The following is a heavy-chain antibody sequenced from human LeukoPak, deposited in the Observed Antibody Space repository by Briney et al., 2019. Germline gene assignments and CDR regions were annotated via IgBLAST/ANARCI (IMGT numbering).Heavy chain of an antibody. CDR1: GFTFSSYS. D-gene: IGHD2-2*02. CDR2: ISSSSSTI. J-gene: IGHJ3*02. V-gene: IGHV3-48*01. CDR3: ASAPDRYCSSTSCYTGAFDI. Sequence: GGSLRLSCAASGFTFSSYSMNWVRQAPGKGLEWVSYISSSSSTIYYADSVKGRFTISRDNAKNSLYLQMNSLRAEDTAVYYCASAPDRYCSSTSCYTGAFDIWGQGTMVTVSS.